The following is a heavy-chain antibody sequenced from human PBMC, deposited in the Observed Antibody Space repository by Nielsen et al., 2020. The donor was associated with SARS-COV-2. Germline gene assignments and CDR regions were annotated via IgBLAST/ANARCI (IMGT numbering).Heavy chain of an antibody. D-gene: IGHD2-2*01. CDR2: IYYSGST. Sequence: SETLSLTCTVSGGSISSGGYYWSWIRQHPGKGLEWIGYIYYSGSTYYNPSLKSRVTISVDTSKNQFSLKLSSVTAADTAVYYCAGDCSSTSCLDYWGQGTLVTVSS. CDR1: GGSISSGGYY. V-gene: IGHV4-31*03. J-gene: IGHJ4*02. CDR3: AGDCSSTSCLDY.